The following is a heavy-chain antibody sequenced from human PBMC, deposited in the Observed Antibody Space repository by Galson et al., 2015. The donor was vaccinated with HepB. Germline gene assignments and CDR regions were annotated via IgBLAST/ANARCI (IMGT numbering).Heavy chain of an antibody. J-gene: IGHJ4*02. V-gene: IGHV3-64D*06. CDR2: ISSNGGST. CDR3: VKALPAYYDSSGWGDY. CDR1: GFTFSSYA. D-gene: IGHD3-22*01. Sequence: SLRLSCAASGFTFSSYAMHWVRQAPGKGLEYVSAISSNGGSTYYADSVKGRFTISRDNSKNTLYLQMSSLRAEDTAVYYCVKALPAYYDSSGWGDYWGQGTLVTVSS.